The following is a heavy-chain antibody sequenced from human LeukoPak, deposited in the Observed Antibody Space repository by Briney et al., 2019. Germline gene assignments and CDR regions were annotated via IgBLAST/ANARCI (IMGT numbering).Heavy chain of an antibody. CDR1: GYTFTIYG. CDR2: ISAYGNT. D-gene: IGHD2-15*01. CDR3: ARGIIGYYFDY. V-gene: IGHV1-18*01. Sequence: ASVKVSCKPSGYTFTIYGISWVRQAPGQGLEWMGLISAYGNTNYAQNLQGRVTMTTDTSTSTAYMELRRLRSDDTAVYYCARGIIGYYFDYWGQGTLVTVSS. J-gene: IGHJ4*02.